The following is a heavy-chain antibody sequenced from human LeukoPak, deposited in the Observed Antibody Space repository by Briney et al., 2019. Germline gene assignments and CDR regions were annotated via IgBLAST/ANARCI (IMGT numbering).Heavy chain of an antibody. CDR3: GRDWDWHVQF. Sequence: AASVKVSCKTSGYTFSRYGFSWVRQAPGRGLEWIGWIGVFNGNRNYAKSVQGRITLTADTSTNTTYMELRSLTSDDTAVYFCGRDWDWHVQFWGQGTLITVSS. CDR1: GYTFSRYG. V-gene: IGHV1-18*01. D-gene: IGHD1-26*01. CDR2: IGVFNGNR. J-gene: IGHJ4*02.